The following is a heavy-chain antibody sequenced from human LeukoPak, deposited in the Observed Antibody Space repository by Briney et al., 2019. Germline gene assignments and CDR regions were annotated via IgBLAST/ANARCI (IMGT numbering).Heavy chain of an antibody. CDR2: ISYDGSNK. Sequence: GGSLRLSCAASGFTFSSYGMHWVRQAPGKGLEWVAVISYDGSNKYYADSVKGRFTISRDNSKNTLYLQMNSLRAEDTAVYYCAKDHIMTTVTTDYYYGMDVWGQGTTVTVSS. J-gene: IGHJ6*02. CDR1: GFTFSSYG. D-gene: IGHD4-17*01. V-gene: IGHV3-30*18. CDR3: AKDHIMTTVTTDYYYGMDV.